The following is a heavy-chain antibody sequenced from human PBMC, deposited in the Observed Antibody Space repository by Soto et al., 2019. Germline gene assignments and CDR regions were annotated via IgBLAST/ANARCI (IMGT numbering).Heavy chain of an antibody. CDR1: GGSISGYY. CDR2: IYSSGTT. V-gene: IGHV4-4*07. J-gene: IGHJ5*02. CDR3: ERGQRFSDWFDT. D-gene: IGHD3-3*01. Sequence: PSETLSLTCTVSGGSISGYYWTWIRQAAGKGLEWIGRIYSSGTTKYNPSLKSRVTMSLDTSKNQFSLRLSSVTATDTAVYYCERGQRFSDWFDTWGPGTLVTVSS.